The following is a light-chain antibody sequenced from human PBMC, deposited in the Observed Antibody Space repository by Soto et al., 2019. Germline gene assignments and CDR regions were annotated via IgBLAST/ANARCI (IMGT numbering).Light chain of an antibody. CDR3: QQTASTPYT. CDR1: QSINTY. V-gene: IGKV1-39*01. Sequence: DTQMTQSPSSLSASVGDRVTITCRASQSINTYLNWYQQKPGEAPNLLIYAASSLQNGVPPRFSGSGSETHFTLTINSLQPEDFATYYCQQTASTPYTFGQGT. CDR2: AAS. J-gene: IGKJ2*01.